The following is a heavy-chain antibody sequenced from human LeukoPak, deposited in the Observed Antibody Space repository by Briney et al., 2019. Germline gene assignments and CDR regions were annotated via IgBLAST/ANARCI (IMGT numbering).Heavy chain of an antibody. J-gene: IGHJ6*02. CDR1: GFTFSSYS. CDR3: VMDMDV. V-gene: IGHV3-48*04. Sequence: GGSLRLSCAASGFTFSSYSMNWVRQAPGKGLEWVSYISSSSNTIYYADSVKGRFTISRDNAKNSLYLQMNSLRAEDTAVYYCVMDMDVWGQGTTVTVSS. CDR2: ISSSSNTI.